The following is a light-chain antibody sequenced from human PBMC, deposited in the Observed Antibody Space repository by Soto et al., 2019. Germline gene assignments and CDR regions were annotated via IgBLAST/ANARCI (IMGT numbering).Light chain of an antibody. CDR3: QQRSNWPPVT. CDR2: GAS. Sequence: EILMTQSPATLSVSPGEGGTLSCRASQSVSSSLVWYQQKPGQAPRLLIYGASNRATDIPARFSGSGSGTDFTLTISSLQSEDFAVYYCQQRSNWPPVTFGQGTRLEI. J-gene: IGKJ5*01. V-gene: IGKV3-15*01. CDR1: QSVSSS.